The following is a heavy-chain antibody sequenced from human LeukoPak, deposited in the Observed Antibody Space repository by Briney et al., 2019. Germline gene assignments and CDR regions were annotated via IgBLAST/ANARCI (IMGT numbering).Heavy chain of an antibody. J-gene: IGHJ4*02. V-gene: IGHV3-23*01. CDR2: ISATGAST. CDR1: GFIISKNA. Sequence: GGSLRLSCEGSGFIISKNAMSWVRPAPRKGLELVSAISATGASTYYIDAVKGRFTISRDNSNNTLYLQMNSLRAEDTARYYCAKDLWHLVRMIDHWGQGILVIAST. CDR3: AKDLWHLVRMIDH. D-gene: IGHD6-6*01.